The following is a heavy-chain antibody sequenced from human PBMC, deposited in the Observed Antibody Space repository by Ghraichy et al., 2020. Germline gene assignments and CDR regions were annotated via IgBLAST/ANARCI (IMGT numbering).Heavy chain of an antibody. Sequence: GGSLRLSCAASGFTFSSYAMSWVRQAPGKGLEWVSAISGSGGSTYYADSVKGRFTISRDNSKNTLYLKMNSLRAEDTAVYYCAKARDGYGDYVGLDYWGQGTLVTVSS. CDR1: GFTFSSYA. J-gene: IGHJ4*02. D-gene: IGHD4-17*01. V-gene: IGHV3-23*01. CDR3: AKARDGYGDYVGLDY. CDR2: ISGSGGST.